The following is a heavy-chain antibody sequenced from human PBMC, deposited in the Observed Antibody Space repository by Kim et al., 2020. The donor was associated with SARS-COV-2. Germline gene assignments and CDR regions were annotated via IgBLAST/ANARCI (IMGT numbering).Heavy chain of an antibody. D-gene: IGHD3-22*01. Sequence: GGSLRLSCSASGFTFSNYAMTWVRQAPGKGLEWVSVISGGGDSTYYAKSVMGRFTISRDNSKNTLSLQMNSLRAEDTAVYYCANRSTGFPFDYWGQGTLV. V-gene: IGHV3-23*01. J-gene: IGHJ4*02. CDR3: ANRSTGFPFDY. CDR1: GFTFSNYA. CDR2: ISGGGDST.